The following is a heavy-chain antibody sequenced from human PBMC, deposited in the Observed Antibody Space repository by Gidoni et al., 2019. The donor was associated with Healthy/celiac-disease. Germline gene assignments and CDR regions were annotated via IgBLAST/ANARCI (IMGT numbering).Heavy chain of an antibody. CDR2: SSSSGSTI. D-gene: IGHD1-26*01. V-gene: IGHV3-48*03. J-gene: IGHJ4*02. Sequence: EVQLVESGGGLVQPGGSLRLSCAASGFTFSSYDMNWVRQAPGKGLEWVSYSSSSGSTIYYADSVKGRFTISRDNAKNSLYLQMHSLRAEDTAVYYCARDRWELQVWGQGTLVTVSS. CDR1: GFTFSSYD. CDR3: ARDRWELQV.